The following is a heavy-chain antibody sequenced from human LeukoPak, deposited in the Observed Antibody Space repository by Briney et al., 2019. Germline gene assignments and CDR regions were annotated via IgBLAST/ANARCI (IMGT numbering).Heavy chain of an antibody. CDR1: GFTLSNGW. CDR3: ASNFDCNTSRYYTLDN. CDR2: IKRKSERGTI. Sequence: GGSVRLSCAACGFTLSNGWMRGARQARGEGLEWVGRIKRKSERGTIDYAAPMKGRFTISRDGSTNTLYLNMNSLKAEDTAVYFCASNFDCNTSRYYTLDNWGQGTRVAVSA. D-gene: IGHD2/OR15-2a*01. J-gene: IGHJ4*02. V-gene: IGHV3-15*01.